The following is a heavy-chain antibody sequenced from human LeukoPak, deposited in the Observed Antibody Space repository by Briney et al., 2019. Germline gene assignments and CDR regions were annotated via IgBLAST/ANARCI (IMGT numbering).Heavy chain of an antibody. J-gene: IGHJ4*02. V-gene: IGHV3-23*01. Sequence: GGPLRLSCAASGFTFSSYAMSWVRQAPGKGLEWVSAISGSGGSTYYADSVKGRFAISRDNSKNTLYLQMNSLRAEDTAVYYCAKGQLTGYYSFFDYWGQGTLVTVSS. CDR2: ISGSGGST. CDR1: GFTFSSYA. CDR3: AKGQLTGYYSFFDY. D-gene: IGHD3-9*01.